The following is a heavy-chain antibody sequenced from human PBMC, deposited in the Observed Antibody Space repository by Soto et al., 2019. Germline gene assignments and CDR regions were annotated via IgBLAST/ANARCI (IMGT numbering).Heavy chain of an antibody. D-gene: IGHD6-6*01. Sequence: ASVKVSCKASGGTFSSYAISWVRQAPGQGLEWMGWINPNSGGTNYAQKFQGRVTMTRDTSISTAYMELSRLRSDDTAVYYCASQLGSSSSLPDAFDIWGQGTMVTVSS. CDR2: INPNSGGT. CDR1: GGTFSSYA. CDR3: ASQLGSSSSLPDAFDI. V-gene: IGHV1-2*02. J-gene: IGHJ3*02.